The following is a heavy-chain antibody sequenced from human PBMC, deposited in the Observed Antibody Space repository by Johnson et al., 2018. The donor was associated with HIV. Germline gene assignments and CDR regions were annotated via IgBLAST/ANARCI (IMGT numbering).Heavy chain of an antibody. CDR2: IRYDGSNK. D-gene: IGHD3-10*01. J-gene: IGHJ3*02. V-gene: IGHV3-30*02. CDR3: AKDRFGEWEPLGAFDI. Sequence: VQLVESGGGVVQPGRSLRLSCAASGFTFSSYAMHWVRQAPGKGLEWVAVIRYDGSNKYYADSVKGRFTISRDNSKNTLYLQMNSLRAEDTAVYYCAKDRFGEWEPLGAFDIWGQGTMVTVSS. CDR1: GFTFSSYA.